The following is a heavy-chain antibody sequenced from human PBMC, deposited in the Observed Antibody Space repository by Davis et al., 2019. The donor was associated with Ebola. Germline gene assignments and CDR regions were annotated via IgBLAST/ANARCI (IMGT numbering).Heavy chain of an antibody. J-gene: IGHJ6*04. CDR1: GYTFTSYA. CDR3: AREEVVPAAMRGYYYYYGMDV. V-gene: IGHV1-3*01. CDR2: INAGNGNT. D-gene: IGHD2-2*01. Sequence: ASVKVSCKASGYTFTSYAMHWVRQAPGQRLEWMGWINAGNGNTKYSQKFQGRVTMTRDTSTSTVYMELSSLRSEDTAVYYCAREEVVPAAMRGYYYYYGMDVWGKGTTVTVSS.